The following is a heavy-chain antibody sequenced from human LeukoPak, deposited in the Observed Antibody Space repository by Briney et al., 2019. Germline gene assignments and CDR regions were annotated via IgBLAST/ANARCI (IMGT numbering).Heavy chain of an antibody. Sequence: ASVKVSCKASGYTFTSYYMHWVRQAPGQGLEWMGIINPSGGSTSYAQKFQGRVTMTRDTSTSTVYMELSSLRSEDTAVYYCARDRPRAYSSGWYMIDYWGQGTLVTVSS. J-gene: IGHJ4*02. CDR2: INPSGGST. CDR3: ARDRPRAYSSGWYMIDY. CDR1: GYTFTSYY. D-gene: IGHD6-19*01. V-gene: IGHV1-46*01.